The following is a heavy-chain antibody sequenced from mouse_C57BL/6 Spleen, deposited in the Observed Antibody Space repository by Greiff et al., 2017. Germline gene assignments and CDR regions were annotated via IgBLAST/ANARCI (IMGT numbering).Heavy chain of an antibody. Sequence: EVKLVESGGGLVKPGGSLKLSCAASGFTFSSYALSWVRQTPEKRLEWVATISDGGSYTYYPDNVKGRFTISRDNAKNNLYLQMSHLKSEDTAMYYCAREDDGYYDYAMDYWGQGTSVTVSS. CDR1: GFTFSSYA. CDR2: ISDGGSYT. V-gene: IGHV5-4*01. CDR3: AREDDGYYDYAMDY. J-gene: IGHJ4*01. D-gene: IGHD2-3*01.